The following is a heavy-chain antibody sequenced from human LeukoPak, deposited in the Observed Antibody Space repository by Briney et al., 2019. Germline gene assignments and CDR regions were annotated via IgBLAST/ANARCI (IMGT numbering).Heavy chain of an antibody. V-gene: IGHV3-23*01. J-gene: IGHJ6*03. CDR2: MSGSCGST. CDR3: AKDALGAARPPEVYYYMDV. Sequence: GGSLRLTCAACVFTYSSYAMSWVRQAAAKGLEGVSAMSGSCGSTYYADSVKGRFTISRDNSKNTLYLQMNSLRGEDTAVYYCAKDALGAARPPEVYYYMDVWGKGTTVTVSS. CDR1: VFTYSSYA. D-gene: IGHD6-6*01.